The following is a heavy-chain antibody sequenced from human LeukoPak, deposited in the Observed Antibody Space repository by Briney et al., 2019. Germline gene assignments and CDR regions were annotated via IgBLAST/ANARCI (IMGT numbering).Heavy chain of an antibody. CDR3: ASVAATPFYYFDY. Sequence: PSETLSLTCAVSGGSISSGGYSWSWIRQPPGKSLEWIGYIYHSGSTYYNPSLKSRVTISVDRSKNQFSLKLSSVTAADTVVYYCASVAATPFYYFDYWGQGTLVTVSS. CDR2: IYHSGST. CDR1: GGSISSGGYS. D-gene: IGHD2-15*01. V-gene: IGHV4-30-2*01. J-gene: IGHJ4*02.